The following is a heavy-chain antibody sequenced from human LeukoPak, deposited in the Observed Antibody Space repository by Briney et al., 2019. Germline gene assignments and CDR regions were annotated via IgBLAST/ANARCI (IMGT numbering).Heavy chain of an antibody. CDR2: IIPIFGTA. CDR1: GGTFSSYA. V-gene: IGHV1-69*01. J-gene: IGHJ4*02. Sequence: SVKVSCKASGGTFSSYAISWVRQAPGQGLEWMGGIIPIFGTANYAQKFQGRVTITAGESTSTAYMELSSLRSEDTAVYYCARGSRSYYDSSGYFDWGQGTLVTVSS. D-gene: IGHD3-22*01. CDR3: ARGSRSYYDSSGYFD.